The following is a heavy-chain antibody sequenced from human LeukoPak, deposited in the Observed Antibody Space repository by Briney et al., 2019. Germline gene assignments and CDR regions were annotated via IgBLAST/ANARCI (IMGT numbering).Heavy chain of an antibody. V-gene: IGHV1-8*01. D-gene: IGHD2-15*01. CDR2: MNPNSDYT. CDR3: ARAQAVTSWYFDL. CDR1: GYTFTSQD. Sequence: ASVKVSCKASGYTFTSQDINWVRQAPGQGLEWMGWMNPNSDYTGCEQKFQGRLTMTRDTSHDTAYMELSDLRSEDTAMYYCARAQAVTSWYFDLWGQGTLVIVSS. J-gene: IGHJ2*01.